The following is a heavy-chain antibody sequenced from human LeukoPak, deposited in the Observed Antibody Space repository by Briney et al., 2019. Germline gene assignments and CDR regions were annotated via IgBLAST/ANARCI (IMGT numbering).Heavy chain of an antibody. Sequence: SETLSLTCTVSGGSISSYYWSWIRQPAGKGLEWIGRIYTSGSTNYNPSLKSRVTMSVDTAKNQFSLKLSSVTAADTAVYYCARATAADNPYYYYYMDVWGKGTTVTVSS. J-gene: IGHJ6*03. CDR2: IYTSGST. CDR3: ARATAADNPYYYYYMDV. D-gene: IGHD6-13*01. CDR1: GGSISSYY. V-gene: IGHV4-4*07.